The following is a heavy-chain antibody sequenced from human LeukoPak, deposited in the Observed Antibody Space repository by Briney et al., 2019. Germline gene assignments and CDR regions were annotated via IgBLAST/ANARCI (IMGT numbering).Heavy chain of an antibody. J-gene: IGHJ4*02. CDR2: IDESGGSI. CDR1: GFTFSSYA. Sequence: GGSLRLSCAASGFTFSSYAMSWVRQAPGKGLEWVSGIDESGGSIYYADSVKGRFTISRDNSKNTLDLQMNSLRAEDTAVYYCARDYGSRGSSSYPFDNWSQGTLVTVSS. D-gene: IGHD3-10*01. CDR3: ARDYGSRGSSSYPFDN. V-gene: IGHV3-23*01.